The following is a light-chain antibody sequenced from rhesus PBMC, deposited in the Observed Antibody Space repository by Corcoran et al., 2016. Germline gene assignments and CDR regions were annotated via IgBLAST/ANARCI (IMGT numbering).Light chain of an antibody. CDR2: TAS. CDR1: QSIDSW. J-gene: IGKJ1*01. Sequence: DIQMTQSPSSLSASVGDTITITFRASQSIDSWLAWYQQKPGKAPKLLIRTASTLQNRVPSRFSGSRSGPDFTLTISSLQSEDFATFYCRPYSSNRPRTFGRGTKVEIK. CDR3: RPYSSNRPRT. V-gene: IGKV1-22*01.